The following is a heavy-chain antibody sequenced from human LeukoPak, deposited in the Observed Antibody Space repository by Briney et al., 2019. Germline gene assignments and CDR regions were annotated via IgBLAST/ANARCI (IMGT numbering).Heavy chain of an antibody. CDR2: ISSSSSYI. D-gene: IGHD3-22*01. Sequence: GGSLRLSCAASGFTFSSYSMNWVRQAPGKGLEWVSSISSSSSYIYYADSVKGRFTISRDNAKNSLYLQMNSLRAEDTAVYYCARDSSGYYPDFDYWGQGTLVTVSS. CDR3: ARDSSGYYPDFDY. J-gene: IGHJ4*02. CDR1: GFTFSSYS. V-gene: IGHV3-21*01.